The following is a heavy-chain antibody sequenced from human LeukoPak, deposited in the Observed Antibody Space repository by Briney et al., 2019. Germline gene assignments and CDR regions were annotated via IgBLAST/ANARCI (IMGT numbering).Heavy chain of an antibody. V-gene: IGHV3-23*01. CDR3: AKGHCSSTSCYGWGGYYYYGMDV. Sequence: GGSLRLSCAASGFTFSSYAMSWVRQAPGKGLEWVSAISGSGGSTYYADSVKGRFTISRDNSKNTLYLQMNSLRAEDTAVYYCAKGHCSSTSCYGWGGYYYYGMDVWGRGTTVTVSS. CDR1: GFTFSSYA. J-gene: IGHJ6*02. D-gene: IGHD2-2*01. CDR2: ISGSGGST.